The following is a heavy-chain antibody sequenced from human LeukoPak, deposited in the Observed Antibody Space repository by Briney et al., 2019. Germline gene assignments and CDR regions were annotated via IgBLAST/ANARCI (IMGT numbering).Heavy chain of an antibody. Sequence: GGSLRLSCAASGFTFNNAWMSWVRQAPGKGLEWVGHIKGEADGGTTHYAAPVKGRFFISRGDSKNTVYLQMNRLRSDDTAVYYCTTDRGITIRPLFDYWGQGTLVTVSS. CDR2: IKGEADGGTT. J-gene: IGHJ4*02. CDR1: GFTFNNAW. CDR3: TTDRGITIRPLFDY. V-gene: IGHV3-15*01. D-gene: IGHD3-10*01.